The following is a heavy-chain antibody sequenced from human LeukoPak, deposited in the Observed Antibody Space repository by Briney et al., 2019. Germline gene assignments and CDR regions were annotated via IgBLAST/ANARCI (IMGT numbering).Heavy chain of an antibody. Sequence: PSETLSLTCTVSGGSISSGDYYRSWIRQPPGKGLEWIGYIYYGGNTYYNPSLKSRVTISVDTSKNQFFLNLSSVTAADTAVYYCARMTTVWYFDLWGRGTLVTVSS. D-gene: IGHD4-11*01. CDR2: IYYGGNT. J-gene: IGHJ2*01. V-gene: IGHV4-30-4*08. CDR3: ARMTTVWYFDL. CDR1: GGSISSGDYY.